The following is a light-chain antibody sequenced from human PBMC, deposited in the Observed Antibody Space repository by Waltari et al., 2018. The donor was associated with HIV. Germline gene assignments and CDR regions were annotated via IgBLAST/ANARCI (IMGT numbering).Light chain of an antibody. V-gene: IGKV1-6*01. CDR2: AAS. Sequence: AIQMTQSPSSLSASVGDRVTITCRASQGIGNDLGWYQQKPGKAPNILIYAASSLQSGVPSRFSGSRSGTDFTLTISYLQPEDFATYYCLQDYSYPLTFGPGTKLDIK. J-gene: IGKJ3*01. CDR3: LQDYSYPLT. CDR1: QGIGND.